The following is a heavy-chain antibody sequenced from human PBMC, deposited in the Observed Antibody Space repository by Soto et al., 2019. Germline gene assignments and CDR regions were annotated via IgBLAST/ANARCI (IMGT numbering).Heavy chain of an antibody. CDR1: GGSFSGYY. D-gene: IGHD5-18*01. CDR3: ARGGGGYSYGYGC. CDR2: INHSGST. V-gene: IGHV4-34*01. J-gene: IGHJ4*02. Sequence: SETLSLTCAVYGGSFSGYYWSWIRQPPGKGLEWIGEINHSGSTNYNPSLKSRVTISVDTSKNQFSLKLSSVTAADTAVYYCARGGGGYSYGYGCWGQGTLVTVSS.